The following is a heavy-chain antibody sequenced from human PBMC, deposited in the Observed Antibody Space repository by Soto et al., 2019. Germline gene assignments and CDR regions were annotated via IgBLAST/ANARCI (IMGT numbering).Heavy chain of an antibody. CDR3: TKALYCSSTSCYSGGDTFHI. Sequence: LRLSCVASGFTFSNFAMSWVRQAPGKGLEWVSGISSSSTHTQYADSVKGRFTISRDNSKNTLSLQMNSLRAEDTAVYFCTKALYCSSTSCYSGGDTFHIWGQGTMVTVSS. CDR2: ISSSSTHT. D-gene: IGHD2-2*01. J-gene: IGHJ3*02. CDR1: GFTFSNFA. V-gene: IGHV3-23*05.